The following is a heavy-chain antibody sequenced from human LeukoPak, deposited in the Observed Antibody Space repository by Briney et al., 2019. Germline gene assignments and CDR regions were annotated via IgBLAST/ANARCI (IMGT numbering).Heavy chain of an antibody. V-gene: IGHV1-18*01. CDR2: ISAYNGNT. CDR3: ARLWVEYSSSHVKQYNWFDP. J-gene: IGHJ5*02. D-gene: IGHD6-6*01. CDR1: GYTFTSYG. Sequence: ASVKVSCKASGYTFTSYGISWVRQAPGQGLAWMGWISAYNGNTNYAQKLQGRVTMTTDTSTSTAYMELRSLRSDDTAVYYCARLWVEYSSSHVKQYNWFDPWGQGTLVTVSS.